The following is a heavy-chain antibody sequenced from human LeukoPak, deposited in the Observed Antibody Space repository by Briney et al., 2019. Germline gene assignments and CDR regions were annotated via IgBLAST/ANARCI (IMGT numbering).Heavy chain of an antibody. CDR1: GGSVSSGSYY. D-gene: IGHD3-22*01. CDR2: IYYSGST. J-gene: IGHJ4*02. V-gene: IGHV4-61*01. CDR3: ARMTSSGYFEDY. Sequence: SETLSLTCTVSGGSVSSGSYYWSWIRQPPAKGLEWIGYIYYSGSTNCNPSLKSRVTISVDTSKNQFSLKLSSVTAADTAVYYRARMTSSGYFEDYWGQGTLVTVSS.